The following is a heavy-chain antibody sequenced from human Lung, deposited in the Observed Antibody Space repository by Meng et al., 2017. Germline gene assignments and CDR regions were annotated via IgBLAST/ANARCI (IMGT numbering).Heavy chain of an antibody. CDR2: IKSNTDRGTT. Sequence: LLEACGDLLMPVGSLRPSGAAAGFYFNNAWMSWVRQTPGKGLGWVGRIKSNTDRGTTEYAAPVTGRFTISRDDSKSTLYLQMSGLRIDDTGVYYCVWDDKAVADYWGQGTLVTVSS. CDR1: GFYFNNAW. J-gene: IGHJ4*02. CDR3: VWDDKAVADY. D-gene: IGHD1-1*01. V-gene: IGHV3-15*01.